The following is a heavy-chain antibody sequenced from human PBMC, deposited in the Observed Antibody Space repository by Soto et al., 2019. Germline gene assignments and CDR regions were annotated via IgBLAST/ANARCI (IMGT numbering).Heavy chain of an antibody. D-gene: IGHD4-17*01. Sequence: EVQLVESGGGLVQPGGSLRLSCVASVFTFSHYEMNWVRQAPGKGLEWVSYISTSGSTIYYADSVKGRFTISRDNANNSLYLQMNSLRAEDTAVYYCARGDYGDFDYWGQGTLVTVSS. CDR2: ISTSGSTI. V-gene: IGHV3-48*03. CDR1: VFTFSHYE. CDR3: ARGDYGDFDY. J-gene: IGHJ4*02.